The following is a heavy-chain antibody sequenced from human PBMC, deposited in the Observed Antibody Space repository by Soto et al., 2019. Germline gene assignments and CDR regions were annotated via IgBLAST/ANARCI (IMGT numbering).Heavy chain of an antibody. V-gene: IGHV3-43*01. CDR2: ISWDGGST. Sequence: GGSLRLSCAASGFTFDDYTMHWVRQAPGKGLEWVSLISWDGGSTYYADSVKGRFTISRDNSKNSLYLQMNSLRTEDTALYYCAKEMAKVGATAYAEYFQHWGQGTLVTVSS. D-gene: IGHD1-26*01. CDR3: AKEMAKVGATAYAEYFQH. CDR1: GFTFDDYT. J-gene: IGHJ1*01.